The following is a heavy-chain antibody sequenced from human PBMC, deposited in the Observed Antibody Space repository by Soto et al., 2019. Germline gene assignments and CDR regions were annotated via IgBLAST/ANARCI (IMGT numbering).Heavy chain of an antibody. J-gene: IGHJ6*02. V-gene: IGHV1-3*01. CDR3: AGDWDYYGMDV. CDR1: GYTFTSYA. Sequence: VASVKVSCKASGYTFTSYAMHWVRQAPGQRLEWMGWINAGNGNTKYSQKFQGRVTITRDTSASTAYMGLSSLRSEDTAVYYCAGDWDYYGMDVWGQGTTVTVSS. D-gene: IGHD3-16*01. CDR2: INAGNGNT.